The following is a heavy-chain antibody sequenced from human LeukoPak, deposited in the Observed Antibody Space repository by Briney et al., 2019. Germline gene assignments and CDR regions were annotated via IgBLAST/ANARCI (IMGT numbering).Heavy chain of an antibody. CDR1: GYNFTNYW. Sequence: GESLKISCKGSGYNFTNYWISWVREMPGKGLEWMGTIDPSDSYNNYSPSFQGHVTISADKSISTAYLQWSSLKASDTAMYYCARAYSRSRFDYWGQGTLVTVSS. D-gene: IGHD6-6*01. CDR3: ARAYSRSRFDY. CDR2: IDPSDSYN. J-gene: IGHJ4*02. V-gene: IGHV5-10-1*01.